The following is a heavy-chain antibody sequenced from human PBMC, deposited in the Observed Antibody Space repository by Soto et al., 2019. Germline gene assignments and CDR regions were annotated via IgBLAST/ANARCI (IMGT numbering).Heavy chain of an antibody. CDR2: ITSSSTTI. CDR1: GFTFSSYS. J-gene: IGHJ3*02. V-gene: IGHV3-48*01. D-gene: IGHD6-13*01. CDR3: AKSGLLYSSTWYGALDI. Sequence: EVQLVESGGGLVQPGGSLRLSCAAAGFTFSSYSMNWVRQAPGKGPEWVSYITSSSTTIYYADSVKGRFTISRDNAKNSLYMQMNSQRAEVTAVYHCAKSGLLYSSTWYGALDIWGHGTMVTVSS.